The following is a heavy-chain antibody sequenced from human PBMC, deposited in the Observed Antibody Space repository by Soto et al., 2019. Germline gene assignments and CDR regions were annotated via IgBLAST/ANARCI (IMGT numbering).Heavy chain of an antibody. CDR3: AIAQGGYDSSGYYSYYYSGMDV. D-gene: IGHD3-22*01. CDR2: ISTTSNTK. V-gene: IGHV3-48*02. J-gene: IGHJ6*02. CDR1: GFTFSSYS. Sequence: GSLRLSCAASGFTFSSYSMNWVRQAPGKGLEWVSYISTTSNTKYYADSVKGRFTISRDNAKNSLYLQMNSLRDEDTAVYYCAIAQGGYDSSGYYSYYYSGMDVWGQGTTVTVSS.